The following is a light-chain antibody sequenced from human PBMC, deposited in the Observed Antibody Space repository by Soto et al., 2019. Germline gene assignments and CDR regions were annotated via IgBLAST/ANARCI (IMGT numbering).Light chain of an antibody. Sequence: EIVLTQSPGILSLSPGERATLSCRASQSVSSTYLAWYQQKPGQAPRLLIYGASSRATDIPDRFSGSGSGTEFTLTISRLEPEDFAVYYCQQYATSPVMYTFGQGTQLEI. CDR1: QSVSSTY. CDR2: GAS. CDR3: QQYATSPVMYT. V-gene: IGKV3-20*01. J-gene: IGKJ2*01.